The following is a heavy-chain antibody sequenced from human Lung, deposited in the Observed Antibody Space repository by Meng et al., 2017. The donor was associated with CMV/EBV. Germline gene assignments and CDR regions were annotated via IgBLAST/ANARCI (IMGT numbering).Heavy chain of an antibody. CDR3: ARVRYYDFWSGYFNGMDV. J-gene: IGHJ6*02. Sequence: SVXVSXXASGYTFTSYGISWVRQAPGQGLEWMGWISAYNGNTNYAQKLQGRVTMTTDTSTSTAYMELRSLRSDETAVYYCARVRYYDFWSGYFNGMDVWGQGXTVTVSS. CDR1: GYTFTSYG. D-gene: IGHD3-3*01. V-gene: IGHV1-18*01. CDR2: ISAYNGNT.